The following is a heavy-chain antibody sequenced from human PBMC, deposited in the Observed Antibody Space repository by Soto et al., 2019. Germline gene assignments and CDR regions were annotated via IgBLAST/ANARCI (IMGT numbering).Heavy chain of an antibody. CDR1: GFTFSRYY. J-gene: IGHJ3*02. D-gene: IGHD2-2*01. V-gene: IGHV3-21*01. CDR2: ISTTSTYT. CDR3: ARDDGLSSTNVKAFDI. Sequence: GESLKISCAASGFTFSRYYMNWVRQAPGKGLEWVSSISTTSTYTHYADSLKGRFTISRDNAKKLLYLQMDSLRAEDTAVYYCARDDGLSSTNVKAFDIWGQGTKGTVSS.